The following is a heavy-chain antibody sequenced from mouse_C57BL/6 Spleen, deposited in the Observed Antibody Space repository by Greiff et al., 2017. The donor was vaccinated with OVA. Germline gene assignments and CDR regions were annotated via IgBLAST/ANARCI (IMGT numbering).Heavy chain of an antibody. CDR2: IWRGGST. CDR3: ANSPRWGYHYWYFDV. Sequence: QVQLKESGPGLVQPSQSLSITCTVSGFSLTSYGVHWVRQSPGKGLEWLGVIWRGGSTDYNAAFMSRLSITKDNSKSQVFFKMNSLQADDTAIYYCANSPRWGYHYWYFDVWGTGTTVTVSS. V-gene: IGHV2-5*01. CDR1: GFSLTSYG. D-gene: IGHD1-1*02. J-gene: IGHJ1*03.